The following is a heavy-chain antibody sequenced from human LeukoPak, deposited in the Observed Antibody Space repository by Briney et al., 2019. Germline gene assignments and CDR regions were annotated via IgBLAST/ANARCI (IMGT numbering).Heavy chain of an antibody. J-gene: IGHJ6*02. V-gene: IGHV3-53*01. Sequence: GGSLRLSCAASGFTVSSNYMSWVRQAPGKGLEWVSVIYSGGSTYYADSVKGRFTISRDNSKNTLYLQMNSLRAEDTAVYYCASRQGADYYYYYGMDVWGQGTMVTVSS. CDR1: GFTVSSNY. CDR3: ASRQGADYYYYYGMDV. CDR2: IYSGGST.